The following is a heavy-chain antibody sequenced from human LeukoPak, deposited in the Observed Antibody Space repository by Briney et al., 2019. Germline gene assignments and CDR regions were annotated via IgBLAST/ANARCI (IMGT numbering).Heavy chain of an antibody. CDR2: INAGNGDT. V-gene: IGHV1-3*01. CDR3: ARDPRSGYHDY. Sequence: ASVKVSCKASGYTFTSYAIQWVRQAPGQRLEWMRWINAGNGDTKYSQRFQGRVTITRDTSASTAYMEVSSLRSEDTAVYYCARDPRSGYHDYWGQGTLVTVSS. CDR1: GYTFTSYA. D-gene: IGHD3-22*01. J-gene: IGHJ4*02.